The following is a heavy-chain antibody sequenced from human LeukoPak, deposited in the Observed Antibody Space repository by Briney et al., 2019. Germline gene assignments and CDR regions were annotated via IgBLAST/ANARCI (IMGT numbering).Heavy chain of an antibody. J-gene: IGHJ6*02. V-gene: IGHV3-21*01. Sequence: PGGSLRLSCAASGFTFSSYSMNWVRQAPGKGLEWVSSISSSSSYIYYADSVKGRFTISRDNAKNSLYLQMNSLRAEDTAVYYCARDLDVSPGWGVRGVPYGMDVWGQGTTVTVSS. CDR3: ARDLDVSPGWGVRGVPYGMDV. D-gene: IGHD3-10*01. CDR1: GFTFSSYS. CDR2: ISSSSSYI.